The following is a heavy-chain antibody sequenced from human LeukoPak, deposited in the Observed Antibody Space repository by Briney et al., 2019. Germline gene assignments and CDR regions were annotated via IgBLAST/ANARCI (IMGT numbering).Heavy chain of an antibody. CDR2: IWYDGSNK. D-gene: IGHD7-27*01. V-gene: IGHV3-33*01. J-gene: IGHJ4*02. Sequence: GGSLRLSCAASGFTFSSYGMHWVRQAPGKGLEWVAVIWYDGSNKYYADSVKGRFTISRDNSKNTLCLQMNSLRAEDTAVYYCARDSANWSYFDYWGQGTLVTVSS. CDR3: ARDSANWSYFDY. CDR1: GFTFSSYG.